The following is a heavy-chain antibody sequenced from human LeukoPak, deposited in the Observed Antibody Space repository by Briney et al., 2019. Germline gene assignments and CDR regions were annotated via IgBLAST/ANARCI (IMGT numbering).Heavy chain of an antibody. V-gene: IGHV4-59*01. Sequence: PSETLSLTCTVSGGSISSYYWSWIRQPPGKGLEWIGYIYYTGSTNYNPSLKSQVTMSVDTSKNQFSLKLTSVTAADTAVYYCARPLQGRTVTLHYWGQGALVTVSS. CDR3: ARPLQGRTVTLHY. J-gene: IGHJ4*02. CDR2: IYYTGST. CDR1: GGSISSYY. D-gene: IGHD4-17*01.